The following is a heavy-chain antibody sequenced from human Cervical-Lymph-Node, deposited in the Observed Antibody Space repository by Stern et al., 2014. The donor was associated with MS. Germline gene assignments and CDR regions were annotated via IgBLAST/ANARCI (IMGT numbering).Heavy chain of an antibody. Sequence: VQLEESGAEVKKPGASVKVSCKASGYTFTSYGISWVRQAPGQGLEWMGWISAYNVNTNYAQKLQGRVTMTTDTSTSTAYMELRSLRSDDTAVYYCARDSFSIAVAGTDFDYWGQGTLVTVSS. CDR3: ARDSFSIAVAGTDFDY. D-gene: IGHD6-19*01. J-gene: IGHJ4*02. CDR1: GYTFTSYG. V-gene: IGHV1-18*04. CDR2: ISAYNVNT.